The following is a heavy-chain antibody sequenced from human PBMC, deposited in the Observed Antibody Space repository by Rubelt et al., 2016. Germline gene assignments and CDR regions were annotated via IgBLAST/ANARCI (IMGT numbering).Heavy chain of an antibody. J-gene: IGHJ4*02. CDR3: ASRFCTNGVCHFDY. V-gene: IGHV3-21*01. D-gene: IGHD2-8*01. Sequence: EVQLVESGGGLVKPGESLRLSCAASGFTFSSYSMNWVRQAPGKGLEWVSSISRSGTSIYYADSVRGRFTISRDNAKDSLYLQMNSLGSEETAVNYCASRFCTNGVCHFDYWGQGTLVTVSS. CDR2: ISRSGTSI. CDR1: GFTFSSYS.